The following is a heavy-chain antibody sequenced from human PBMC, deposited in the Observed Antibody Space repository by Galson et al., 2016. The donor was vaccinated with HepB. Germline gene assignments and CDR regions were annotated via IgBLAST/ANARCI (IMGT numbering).Heavy chain of an antibody. CDR1: GGSISSYY. CDR3: AAAGPRYCIGGSCFMDV. J-gene: IGHJ6*02. CDR2: MYYSGSI. V-gene: IGHV4-59*01. Sequence: ETLSLTCTVSGGSISSYYWSWIRQPPGKGLEWIGYMYYSGSIKYNPSLNSRVTMSVDTSKNQIYLKLSSVTAADTAVYSCAAAGPRYCIGGSCFMDVWGQGTTVTVSS. D-gene: IGHD2-15*01.